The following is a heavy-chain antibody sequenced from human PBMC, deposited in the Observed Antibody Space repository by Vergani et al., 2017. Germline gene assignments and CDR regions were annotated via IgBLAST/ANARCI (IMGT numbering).Heavy chain of an antibody. J-gene: IGHJ3*02. CDR2: NYYSGST. Sequence: QVQLQESGPGLVKPSQTLSLTCTVSGGSISSGGYYWSWIRQHPGTGLEWIGYNYYSGSTYYNPSLKRRVTISVDTSKNQFSLKLGSVTAADTAVYYCARDGRYGSGSYLGMHDAFDIWGQGTMVTVSS. V-gene: IGHV4-31*03. D-gene: IGHD3-10*01. CDR3: ARDGRYGSGSYLGMHDAFDI. CDR1: GGSISSGGYY.